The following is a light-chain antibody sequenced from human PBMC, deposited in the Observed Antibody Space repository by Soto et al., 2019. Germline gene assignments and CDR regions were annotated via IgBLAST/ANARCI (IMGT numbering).Light chain of an antibody. CDR1: QSVGSRF. V-gene: IGKV3-20*01. Sequence: ESALTQSPGTLSLSPGERETLYCRVSQSVGSRFLAWYQQKPGQAPRLLISGTFSRATGIPDRFSGSGSGTDFTLTISRLEPEDFAVYYCQQYGSSPRWTLGQGTKVDIK. CDR3: QQYGSSPRWT. CDR2: GTF. J-gene: IGKJ1*01.